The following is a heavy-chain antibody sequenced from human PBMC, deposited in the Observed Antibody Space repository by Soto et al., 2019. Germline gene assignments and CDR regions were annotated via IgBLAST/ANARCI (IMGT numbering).Heavy chain of an antibody. D-gene: IGHD2-2*01. CDR1: GGSISSGGYS. CDR3: ARDVPAAKYYYYGMDV. J-gene: IGHJ6*02. V-gene: IGHV4-30-2*01. Sequence: SETLSLTCAVSGGSISSGGYSWSWIRQPPGKGLEWIGYIYHSGSTYYNPSLKSRVTISVDRSKNQFSLRLSSVTAADTAVYYCARDVPAAKYYYYGMDVWGQGTTVTVSS. CDR2: IYHSGST.